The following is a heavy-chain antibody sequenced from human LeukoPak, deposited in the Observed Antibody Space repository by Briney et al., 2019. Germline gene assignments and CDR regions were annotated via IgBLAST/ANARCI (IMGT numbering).Heavy chain of an antibody. CDR2: IYYSGST. J-gene: IGHJ4*02. CDR1: GGSISSYY. V-gene: IGHV4-59*08. D-gene: IGHD6-19*01. CDR3: ASTPSSGWVDY. Sequence: PSETLSLTCTVSGGSISSYYWSWIRQPPGKGLEWIGYIYYSGSTNYNPSLKSRVTISVDTSKNQFSLKLSSVTAADTAVYYCASTPSSGWVDYWGQGTLVTVSS.